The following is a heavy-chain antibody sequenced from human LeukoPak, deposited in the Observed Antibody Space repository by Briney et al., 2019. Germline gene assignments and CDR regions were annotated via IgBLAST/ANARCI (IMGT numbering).Heavy chain of an antibody. CDR3: ARDLDGSYAFDY. CDR1: GITFDDYG. V-gene: IGHV3-20*04. D-gene: IGHD1-26*01. J-gene: IGHJ4*02. Sequence: GGSLRLSCAALGITFDDYGMSWVRQAPGKGLEWVSGINWNGGSTGYADSVKGRFTISRDNAKNSLYLQMNSLRAEDTALYYCARDLDGSYAFDYWGQGTLVTVSS. CDR2: INWNGGST.